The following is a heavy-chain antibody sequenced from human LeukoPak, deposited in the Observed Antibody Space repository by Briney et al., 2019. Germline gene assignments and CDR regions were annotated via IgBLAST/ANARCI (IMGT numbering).Heavy chain of an antibody. J-gene: IGHJ4*02. D-gene: IGHD1-26*01. V-gene: IGHV3-30*02. Sequence: GGSLRLSCAASGFTFSSYAMHWVRQAPGKGLEWVAFIRYDGSNKYYADSVKGRFTISRDNSKNTLNLQMNSLRTEDTAVYYCAKGKWELRADYFDYWGQGTLVTVSS. CDR3: AKGKWELRADYFDY. CDR1: GFTFSSYA. CDR2: IRYDGSNK.